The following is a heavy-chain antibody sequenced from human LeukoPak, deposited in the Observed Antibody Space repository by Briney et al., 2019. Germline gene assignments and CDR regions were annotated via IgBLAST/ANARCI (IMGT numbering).Heavy chain of an antibody. CDR1: GFTVSSNY. V-gene: IGHV3-53*05. D-gene: IGHD3-22*01. J-gene: IGHJ4*02. CDR2: IYSGGST. Sequence: GGSLRLSCAASGFTVSSNYMSWVRQAPGKGLEWVSVIYSGGSTYYADSVKGRFTISRDNSKNTLYLQMNSLRAEDTAVYYCARGLGYYDSSGYYWGDYWGQGTLVTVSS. CDR3: ARGLGYYDSSGYYWGDY.